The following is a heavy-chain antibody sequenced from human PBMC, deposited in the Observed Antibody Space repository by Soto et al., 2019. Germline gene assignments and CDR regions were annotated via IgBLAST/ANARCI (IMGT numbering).Heavy chain of an antibody. CDR2: IGPSSSYT. CDR3: ARVVRLMLYSDY. D-gene: IGHD2-8*01. CDR1: GFTFSDYY. J-gene: IGHJ4*02. Sequence: QVQLVESGGGLVKPGGSLRLSCAASGFTFSDYYMSWIRQAPGKGLAWVSYIGPSSSYTNYADSVKGRFTISRDNTKNSLYLQMNSLRAKDTAVYYCARVVRLMLYSDYWGQGTLVTVSS. V-gene: IGHV3-11*06.